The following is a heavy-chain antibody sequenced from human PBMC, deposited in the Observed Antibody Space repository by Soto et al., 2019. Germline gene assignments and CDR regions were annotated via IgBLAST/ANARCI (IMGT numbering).Heavy chain of an antibody. CDR1: GYTFTNYW. V-gene: IGHV5-51*01. CDR3: AASIFYYGMDV. CDR2: IYPGDSDT. Sequence: GQSLKISCKGSGYTFTNYWIGWVRQMPGKGLEWMGIIYPGDSDTKYNPSFQGQVTIPADKSITTTYLQWSSLKASDTAIYYCAASIFYYGMDVWGQGTTVTVSS. J-gene: IGHJ6*02.